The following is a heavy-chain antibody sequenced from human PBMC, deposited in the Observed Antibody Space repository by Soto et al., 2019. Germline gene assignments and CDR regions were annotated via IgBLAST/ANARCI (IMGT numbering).Heavy chain of an antibody. D-gene: IGHD6-19*01. V-gene: IGHV3-23*01. CDR1: GFTFTDYA. CDR3: EKDFGLSSGWPIFEY. CDR2: FAGSGGVA. J-gene: IGHJ4*02. Sequence: TGGSLRLSCAASGFTFTDYAMNWVRQAPGKGLEWVSLVFAGSGGVAYYADSVKGRFTISRDNSKNILHLQMNSLRAEDTAVYYCEKDFGLSSGWPIFEYWGQGTLVTVSS.